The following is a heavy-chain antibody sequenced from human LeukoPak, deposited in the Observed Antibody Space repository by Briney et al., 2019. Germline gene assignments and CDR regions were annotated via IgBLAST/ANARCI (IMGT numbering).Heavy chain of an antibody. CDR2: IWYDGSNK. Sequence: PGGSLRLSCAASGLTFSNYGMHWVRQAPGKGLEWVAVIWYDGSNKYYADSVKGRFTISRDNPKNTLYLEMNSLRADDTAVYYCANHCSGGSCYPYWGQGTLVTVS. V-gene: IGHV3-33*06. CDR1: GLTFSNYG. D-gene: IGHD2-15*01. J-gene: IGHJ4*02. CDR3: ANHCSGGSCYPY.